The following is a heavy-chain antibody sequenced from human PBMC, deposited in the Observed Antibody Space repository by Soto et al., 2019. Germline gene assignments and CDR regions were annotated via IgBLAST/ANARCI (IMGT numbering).Heavy chain of an antibody. CDR1: GFTFSSYN. Sequence: PGGSLRLSCAASGFTFSSYNMNWIRQAPGKGLEWVSSITSSSSYIYYADSVKGRFTISRDNAKNSLYLQMNSLRAEDTAVYYCARLSDYGDYARATCFDPWGQGTLVTVS. J-gene: IGHJ5*02. D-gene: IGHD4-17*01. CDR3: ARLSDYGDYARATCFDP. V-gene: IGHV3-21*01. CDR2: ITSSSSYI.